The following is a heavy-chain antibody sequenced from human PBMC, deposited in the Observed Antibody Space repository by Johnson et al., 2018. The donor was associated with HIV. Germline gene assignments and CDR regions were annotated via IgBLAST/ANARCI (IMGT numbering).Heavy chain of an antibody. CDR1: GFTFSDYY. J-gene: IGHJ3*01. Sequence: QVQLVESGGGLVKPGGSLRLSCAASGFTFSDYYMTWIRQAPGKGLEWLSFISSSGDIIRYADSVKGRFTISRDNAKNSLILQMNSLRVEDTAVYSCARRTVTALFDCWGQGTLVTVSS. D-gene: IGHD4-17*01. V-gene: IGHV3-11*04. CDR3: ARRTVTALFDC. CDR2: ISSSGDII.